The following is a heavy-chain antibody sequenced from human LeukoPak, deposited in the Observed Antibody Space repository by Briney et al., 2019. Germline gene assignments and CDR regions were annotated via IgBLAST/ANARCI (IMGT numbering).Heavy chain of an antibody. J-gene: IGHJ5*02. CDR1: GFDLNTYE. Sequence: GGSLRLSCAASGFDLNTYEMNWVRQAPGKGLEWIADITISGHTKNYADSAKGRFTISRDNAGTSLYLQMNSLRVEDTGVYYCARGDPHADLWGQGTLVTVSS. CDR3: ARGDPHADL. V-gene: IGHV3-48*03. CDR2: ITISGHTK.